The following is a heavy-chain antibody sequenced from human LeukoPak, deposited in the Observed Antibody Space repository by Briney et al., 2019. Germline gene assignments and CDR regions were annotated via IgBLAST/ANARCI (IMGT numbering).Heavy chain of an antibody. V-gene: IGHV4-31*03. CDR1: GGSISSGGYY. CDR3: ARRGQGDSSGYYYP. D-gene: IGHD3-22*01. CDR2: IYYSGST. Sequence: SETLSLTCTVSGGSISSGGYYWGWIRQHPGRGLEWIVYIYYSGSTYYNPSLKSRVTISVDTSKNQFSLKLSSVTAADTAVYYCARRGQGDSSGYYYPWGQGTLVTVSS. J-gene: IGHJ5*02.